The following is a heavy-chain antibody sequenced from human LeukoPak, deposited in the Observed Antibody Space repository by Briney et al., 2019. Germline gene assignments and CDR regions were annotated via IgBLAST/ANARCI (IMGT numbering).Heavy chain of an antibody. CDR1: GYTFTSYA. V-gene: IGHV1-3*01. CDR3: ATGSPTDIVGATWVIDY. D-gene: IGHD1-26*01. CDR2: INAGNGNT. J-gene: IGHJ4*02. Sequence: ASVKVSCKASGYTFTSYAMHWVRQAPGQRLEWMGWINAGNGNTKYSQKFQGRVTITADESTSTAYMELSSLRSEDTAVYYCATGSPTDIVGATWVIDYWGQGTLVTVSS.